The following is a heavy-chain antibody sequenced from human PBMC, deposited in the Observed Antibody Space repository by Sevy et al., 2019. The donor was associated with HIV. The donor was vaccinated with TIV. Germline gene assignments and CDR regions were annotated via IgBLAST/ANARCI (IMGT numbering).Heavy chain of an antibody. CDR1: GFTFSSYR. CDR3: ASVGGVPPNWFDP. D-gene: IGHD2-2*01. CDR2: ISQSSSYI. V-gene: IGHV3-21*06. Sequence: GGSLRLSCAASGFTFSSYRMNWVRQAPGKGLEWVSSISQSSSYIYYADSVKGRFTISRDNAKNSLYLQMSSLRAEDTAVYYCASVGGVPPNWFDPWGQGTLVTVSS. J-gene: IGHJ5*02.